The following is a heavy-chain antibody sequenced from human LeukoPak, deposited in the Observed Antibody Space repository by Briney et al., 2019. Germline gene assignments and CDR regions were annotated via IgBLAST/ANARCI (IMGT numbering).Heavy chain of an antibody. V-gene: IGHV1-46*01. D-gene: IGHD5-18*01. CDR3: ARDQSVDTAMVTEDY. J-gene: IGHJ4*02. CDR1: GYTFTGYY. CDR2: INPSGGST. Sequence: ASVKVSCKASGYTFTGYYMYWVRQAPGQGLEWMGIINPSGGSTSYAQKFQGRVTMTRDTSTSTVYMELSSLRSEDTAVYYCARDQSVDTAMVTEDYWGQGTLVTVSS.